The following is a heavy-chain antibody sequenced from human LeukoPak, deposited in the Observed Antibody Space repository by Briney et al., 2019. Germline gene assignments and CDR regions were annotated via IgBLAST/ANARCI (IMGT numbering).Heavy chain of an antibody. CDR1: GFTFSSSA. V-gene: IGHV3-23*01. J-gene: IGHJ4*02. CDR3: ANSGYNRFDY. D-gene: IGHD5-24*01. CDR2: ISGSGSGSST. Sequence: GGSLRLSCAASGFTFSSSAMSWVRQAPGKGLEWVSTISGSGSGSSTYYADSVKGRFTISTDNFNNTMYLQMNSLRAEDTAVYYCANSGYNRFDYWGQGTLVTVSS.